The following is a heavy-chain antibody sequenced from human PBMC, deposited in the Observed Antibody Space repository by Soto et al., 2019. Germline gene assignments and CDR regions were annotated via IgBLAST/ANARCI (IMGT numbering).Heavy chain of an antibody. V-gene: IGHV4-59*01. Sequence: SETLSLTCTVSGGSMRNYFWTWIRQPPGKGLEWIGYIHYSGTTSFFPSYNPSLRSRVTISEDTSKNQFSLKLSSVTTAATAVYFCAAGEASSRNLAPYYLDFWGQGTLVTVSS. CDR1: GGSMRNYF. CDR3: AAGEASSRNLAPYYLDF. D-gene: IGHD6-13*01. CDR2: IHYSGTT. J-gene: IGHJ4*02.